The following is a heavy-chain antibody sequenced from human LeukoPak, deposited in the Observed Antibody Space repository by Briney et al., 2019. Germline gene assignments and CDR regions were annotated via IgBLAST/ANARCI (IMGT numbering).Heavy chain of an antibody. CDR3: ARDLWYNWNGGDF. D-gene: IGHD1-1*01. V-gene: IGHV3-23*01. J-gene: IGHJ4*02. CDR2: IIDSVGAT. Sequence: PGGSLRLSCAASGFTFSSYAMSWVRQAPGKGLGWVSSIIDSVGATHYADSVKGGFTISRENSKNMLFLKVNGTRAEDRAVYSCARDLWYNWNGGDFWGQGTLVTVSS. CDR1: GFTFSSYA.